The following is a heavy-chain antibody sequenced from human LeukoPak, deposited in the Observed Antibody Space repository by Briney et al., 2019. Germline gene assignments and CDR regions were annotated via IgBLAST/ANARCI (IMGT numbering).Heavy chain of an antibody. CDR3: ARDSSSDPPYGMDV. J-gene: IGHJ6*02. Sequence: SQTLSLTCTVSGGSISSGGYYWSWIRQHPGKGLEWIGYIYYSGSTYYNPSLKSRVTISVDTSKNQFSLKLSSVTAADTAVYYCARDSSSDPPYGMDVWGQGTTVTVSS. CDR1: GGSISSGGYY. CDR2: IYYSGST. V-gene: IGHV4-31*03. D-gene: IGHD6-13*01.